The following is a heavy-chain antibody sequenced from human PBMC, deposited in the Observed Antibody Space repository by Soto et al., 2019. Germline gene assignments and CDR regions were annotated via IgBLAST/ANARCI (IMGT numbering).Heavy chain of an antibody. V-gene: IGHV3-30*18. Sequence: QVQLVESGGGVVQPGRSLRLSCVASGFTLSASGMHWVRQAPGRGLEWVAVLSKDGSNKYYADSVKGRFSISRDNSKNTLYLQMDSLRAEDTAVYYCAKELTRSWFGDAPGQWGQGTRVTVSS. D-gene: IGHD3-10*01. CDR2: LSKDGSNK. J-gene: IGHJ4*02. CDR3: AKELTRSWFGDAPGQ. CDR1: GFTLSASG.